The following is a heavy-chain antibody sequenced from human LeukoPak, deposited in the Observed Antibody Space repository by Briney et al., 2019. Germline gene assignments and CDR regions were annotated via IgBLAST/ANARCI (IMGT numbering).Heavy chain of an antibody. CDR2: IYYSGST. J-gene: IGHJ4*02. Sequence: SETLSLTCTVSGGSISSYYWSWIRQPPGKGLEWIGYIYYSGSTNYNPSLKSRVTISVDTSKNQFSLKLSSVTAADTAVYYCATQSVGANHFDYWGQGTLVTVSS. CDR1: GGSISSYY. D-gene: IGHD1-26*01. CDR3: ATQSVGANHFDY. V-gene: IGHV4-59*08.